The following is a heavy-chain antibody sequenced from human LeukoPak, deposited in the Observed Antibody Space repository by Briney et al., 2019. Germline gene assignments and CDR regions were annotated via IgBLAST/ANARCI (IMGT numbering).Heavy chain of an antibody. CDR2: ISAYNGNT. D-gene: IGHD2-15*01. Sequence: SVKVSCKASGYTFTSYGISWVRQAPGQGLEWMGWISAYNGNTNYAQKLQGRVTMTTDTSTSTAYMELRSLRSDDTAVYYCASYDCSGGSCYRGYGMDVWGQGTTVTVSS. CDR1: GYTFTSYG. J-gene: IGHJ6*02. CDR3: ASYDCSGGSCYRGYGMDV. V-gene: IGHV1-18*01.